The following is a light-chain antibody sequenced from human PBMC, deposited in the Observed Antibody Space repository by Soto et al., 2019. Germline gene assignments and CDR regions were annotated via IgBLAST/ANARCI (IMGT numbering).Light chain of an antibody. CDR2: AAF. CDR3: LQYYNFSWT. V-gene: IGKV1-6*01. J-gene: IGKJ1*01. Sequence: AIQMTQSPSSLSASVGDRVTITCRASQDIRNDLAWYQQKPGQAPHLLIFAAFNLQSGVPSRFSGGGSGTHFTLTISSMQPDDFATYYCLQYYNFSWTFGQGTKVDIK. CDR1: QDIRND.